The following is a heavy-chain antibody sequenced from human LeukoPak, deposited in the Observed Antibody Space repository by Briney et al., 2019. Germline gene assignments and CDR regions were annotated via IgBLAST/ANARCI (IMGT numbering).Heavy chain of an antibody. CDR3: AAEPTYFKYSSSWYY. V-gene: IGHV3-48*01. Sequence: GGSLRLSCAASGFTFSSYAMHWVRQAPGKGLEWVSYITSYSSTIYYADSVKGRFTISRDNAENSLYLQMNSLRAEDTAVYYCAAEPTYFKYSSSWYYWGQGTLVTVSS. J-gene: IGHJ4*02. CDR2: ITSYSSTI. CDR1: GFTFSSYA. D-gene: IGHD6-13*01.